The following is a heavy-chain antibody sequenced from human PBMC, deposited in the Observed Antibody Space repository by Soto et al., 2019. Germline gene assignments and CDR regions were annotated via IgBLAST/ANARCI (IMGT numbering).Heavy chain of an antibody. Sequence: GGSLRLSCAASGFTFSSYGMHWVRQAPGKGLEWVAVIWYDGSNKYYADSVKGRFTISRDNSKNTLYLQMNSLRAEDTAVYYCAREKENNWSFFDYWGQGTLVTVSS. CDR1: GFTFSSYG. V-gene: IGHV3-33*01. CDR2: IWYDGSNK. CDR3: AREKENNWSFFDY. D-gene: IGHD1-20*01. J-gene: IGHJ4*02.